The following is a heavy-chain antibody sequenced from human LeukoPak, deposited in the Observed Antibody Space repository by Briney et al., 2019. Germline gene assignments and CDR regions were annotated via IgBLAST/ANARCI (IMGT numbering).Heavy chain of an antibody. CDR1: GFTFSDYY. Sequence: PGGSLRLSCAASGFTFSDYYMSWIRQAPGKGLEWVSYISSSGSTIYYADSVKGRFTISRDNAKNSLYLQMNSLRAEDTAVYYCARESYYDSSGYYGHGDYWGQGTLVTVSS. CDR3: ARESYYDSSGYYGHGDY. J-gene: IGHJ4*02. V-gene: IGHV3-11*01. CDR2: ISSSGSTI. D-gene: IGHD3-22*01.